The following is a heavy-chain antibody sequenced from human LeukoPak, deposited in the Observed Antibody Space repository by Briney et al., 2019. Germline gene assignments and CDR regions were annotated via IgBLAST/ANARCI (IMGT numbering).Heavy chain of an antibody. J-gene: IGHJ6*03. CDR3: ARGGASSTSYYYYYYYMDV. CDR1: GYTFTSHD. CDR2: MNPNSGNT. Sequence: GASVKVSCKASGYTFTSHDINWVRQATGQGLEWMGWMNPNSGNTGYAQKFQGRVTITRNTSISTAYMELSSLRSEDTAVYYCARGGASSTSYYYYYYYMDVWGKGTTVTVSS. D-gene: IGHD2-2*01. V-gene: IGHV1-8*03.